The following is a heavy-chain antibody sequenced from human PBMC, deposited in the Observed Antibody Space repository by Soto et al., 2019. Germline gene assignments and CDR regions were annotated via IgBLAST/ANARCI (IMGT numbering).Heavy chain of an antibody. V-gene: IGHV1-69*01. Sequence: QVQLVQSGAEVKKPGSSVKVSCKASGGTFSSYAISWVRQAPGQGLEWMGGIIPIFGTANYAQKFQGRVTITADESTSTDYMELSSLRSEDTAVYYCARGRRIVATPQSYYYYYGMDVWGQGTTVTVSS. D-gene: IGHD5-12*01. J-gene: IGHJ6*02. CDR1: GGTFSSYA. CDR2: IIPIFGTA. CDR3: ARGRRIVATPQSYYYYYGMDV.